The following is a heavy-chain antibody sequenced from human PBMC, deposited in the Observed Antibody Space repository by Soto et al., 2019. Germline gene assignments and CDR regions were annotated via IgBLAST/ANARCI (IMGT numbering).Heavy chain of an antibody. D-gene: IGHD4-17*01. V-gene: IGHV3-30-3*01. J-gene: IGHJ6*02. Sequence: QVQLVESGGGVVQPGRSLRLSCTASGFTFSSYAMHWVRQAPGKGLEWVAVISYDGSNKYYADSVKGRFTISRDNSKNTLYLQMNSLRAEDTAVYYCARARGTVTTLYYSYGMDVWGQGTTVTVSS. CDR3: ARARGTVTTLYYSYGMDV. CDR1: GFTFSSYA. CDR2: ISYDGSNK.